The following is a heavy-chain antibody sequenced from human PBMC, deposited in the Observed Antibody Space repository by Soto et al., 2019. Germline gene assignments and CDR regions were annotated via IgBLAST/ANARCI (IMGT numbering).Heavy chain of an antibody. CDR1: GGTFSSYT. D-gene: IGHD5-12*01. J-gene: IGHJ6*04. CDR3: ARDQNRVATIPAFSMDV. V-gene: IGHV1-69*04. Sequence: ASVKVSCKASGGTFSSYTISWVRQAPGQGLEWMGRIIPILGIANYAQKFQGRVTITADKSTSTAYMELSSLRSEDTAVYYCARDQNRVATIPAFSMDVWGKGTTVTVSS. CDR2: IIPILGIA.